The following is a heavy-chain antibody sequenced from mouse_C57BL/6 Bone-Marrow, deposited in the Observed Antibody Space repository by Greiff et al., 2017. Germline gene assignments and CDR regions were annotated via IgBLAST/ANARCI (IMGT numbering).Heavy chain of an antibody. V-gene: IGHV5-6*02. Sequence: DVKLQESGGDLVKPGGSLKLSCAASGFTFSSYGMSWVRQTPDKRLEWVATISSGGSYTYYPDSVKGRFTISRDNAKNTLYLQMSSLKSEDTAMYYCARHDGNRGFAYWGQGTLVTVSA. CDR2: ISSGGSYT. D-gene: IGHD2-1*01. CDR3: ARHDGNRGFAY. J-gene: IGHJ3*01. CDR1: GFTFSSYG.